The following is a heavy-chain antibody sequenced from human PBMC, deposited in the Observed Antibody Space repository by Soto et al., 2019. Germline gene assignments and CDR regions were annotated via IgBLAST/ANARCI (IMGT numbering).Heavy chain of an antibody. D-gene: IGHD5-18*01. CDR1: GYTFTNND. J-gene: IGHJ6*03. CDR3: ARGRRGYDRETYYYYYMDV. CDR2: RNPISGNT. Sequence: QVQLVQSGAEVKKPGASMKVSCKAAGYTFTNNDIIWVRQATGQGLEWMGWRNPISGNTGYAQNFPRRVTMTRSPSISTAYMELSSLRSEDTAVYYCARGRRGYDRETYYYYYMDVWGKGTTVTVSS. V-gene: IGHV1-8*01.